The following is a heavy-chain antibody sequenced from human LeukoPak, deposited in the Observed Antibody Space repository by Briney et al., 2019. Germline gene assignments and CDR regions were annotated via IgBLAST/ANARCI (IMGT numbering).Heavy chain of an antibody. CDR1: GGSISSYY. CDR3: ARGVYSSGWYFDY. V-gene: IGHV4-59*01. J-gene: IGHJ4*02. D-gene: IGHD6-19*01. Sequence: SETLSLTCTVSGGSISSYYWSWIRQPPGKGLEWIGYIYYSGSTNYNPSLKSRVTISVDTSKSQFSLKLSSVTAADTAVYYCARGVYSSGWYFDYWGQGTLVSVSS. CDR2: IYYSGST.